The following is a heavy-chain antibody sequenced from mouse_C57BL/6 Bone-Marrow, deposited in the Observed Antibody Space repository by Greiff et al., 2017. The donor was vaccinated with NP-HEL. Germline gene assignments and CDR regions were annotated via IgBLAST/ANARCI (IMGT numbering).Heavy chain of an antibody. CDR1: GFTFSDYG. CDR2: ISSGSSTI. J-gene: IGHJ4*01. Sequence: EVQGVESGGGLVKPGGSLKLSCAASGFTFSDYGMHWVRQAPEKGLEWVAYISSGSSTIYYADTVKGRFTISRDNAKNTLFLQMTSLRSEDTAMYYCALRYDYDRYYAMDYWGQGTSVTVSS. CDR3: ALRYDYDRYYAMDY. D-gene: IGHD2-4*01. V-gene: IGHV5-17*01.